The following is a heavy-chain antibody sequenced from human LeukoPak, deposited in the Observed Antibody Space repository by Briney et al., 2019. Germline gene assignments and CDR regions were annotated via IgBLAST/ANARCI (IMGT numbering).Heavy chain of an antibody. CDR2: IRGSGTDT. V-gene: IGHV3-23*01. CDR1: GFTFSSYA. J-gene: IGHJ4*02. D-gene: IGHD3/OR15-3a*01. CDR3: AKRNDFGSHHVMPADN. Sequence: GGSLRLSCAASGFTFSSYAMSWVRQAQGKGLEWVSVIRGSGTDTYYADSVKGRFTISRDNSKNTLYLQMDSLRVEDTAVYYCAKRNDFGSHHVMPADNWGQGTLVTVSS.